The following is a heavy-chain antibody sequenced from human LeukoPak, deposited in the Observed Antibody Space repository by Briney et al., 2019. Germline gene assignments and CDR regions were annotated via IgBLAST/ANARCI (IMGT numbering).Heavy chain of an antibody. J-gene: IGHJ4*02. Sequence: PGGSLRLSCVASGFTFTNHAMSWVRQAPGKGLERVSSILNSGGSTDYADSVKGRFTISRDNSKNTLYLQMNSLRAEDAATYYCARGRGPINTPVDFWGQGTLVTVSS. CDR2: ILNSGGST. CDR3: ARGRGPINTPVDF. CDR1: GFTFTNHA. D-gene: IGHD3-10*01. V-gene: IGHV3-23*01.